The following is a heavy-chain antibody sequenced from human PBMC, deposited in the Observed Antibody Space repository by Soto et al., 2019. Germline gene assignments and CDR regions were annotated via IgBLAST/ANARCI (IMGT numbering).Heavy chain of an antibody. Sequence: SETLSLTCTLSGASITSTTYFWAWIRQPPGKGLEWVGSIYLSGKTHYNPSLKSRVTISVDGSKNQFSLQVTSVTAADTAVYYCAKNLSRTGRFDYWGQGALVTVSS. J-gene: IGHJ4*02. CDR2: IYLSGKT. V-gene: IGHV4-39*01. CDR1: GASITSTTYF. CDR3: AKNLSRTGRFDY.